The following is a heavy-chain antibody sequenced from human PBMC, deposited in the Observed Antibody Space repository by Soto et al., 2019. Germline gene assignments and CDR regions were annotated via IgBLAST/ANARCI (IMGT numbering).Heavy chain of an antibody. Sequence: GGSLRLSCAASGFNFGSYAMGWVRQAPGKGLEWVSGVSGSGGSPYYADSVKGRLTISKDKSKNTLYLDLNNLRPEDTAVYFCVKGKESGYRGAFDSWGQGTMVTVSS. D-gene: IGHD5-18*01. J-gene: IGHJ4*02. CDR1: GFNFGSYA. CDR3: VKGKESGYRGAFDS. CDR2: VSGSGGSP. V-gene: IGHV3-23*01.